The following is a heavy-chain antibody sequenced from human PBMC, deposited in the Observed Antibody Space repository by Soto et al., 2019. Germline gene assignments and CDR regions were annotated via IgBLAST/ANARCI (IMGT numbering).Heavy chain of an antibody. V-gene: IGHV4-31*03. J-gene: IGHJ6*02. CDR1: GGSISSGGYY. CDR3: AITGTTPYYYGMDV. CDR2: IYYSGST. Sequence: KPSETLSLTCTVSGGSISSGGYYWSWIRQHPGKGLEWIGYIYYSGSTYYNPSLKSRVTISVDTSKNQFSLKLSSVTAADTAVYYCAITGTTPYYYGMDVWGQGTTVTVSS. D-gene: IGHD1-7*01.